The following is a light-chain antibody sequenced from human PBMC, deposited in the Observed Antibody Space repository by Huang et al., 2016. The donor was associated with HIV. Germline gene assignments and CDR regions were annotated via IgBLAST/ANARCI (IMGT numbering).Light chain of an antibody. CDR2: DAS. CDR3: QQRTYSFT. CDR1: QSVGSF. V-gene: IGKV3-11*01. J-gene: IGKJ3*01. Sequence: EIVLTQSPANLFLSPGERAPLSCRASQSVGSFLAWYQQKTGQAPRLLIYDASSRATVIPARFSGSGSGTDFTLTISSLEPEDFAVYYCQQRTYSFTFGPGTKVD.